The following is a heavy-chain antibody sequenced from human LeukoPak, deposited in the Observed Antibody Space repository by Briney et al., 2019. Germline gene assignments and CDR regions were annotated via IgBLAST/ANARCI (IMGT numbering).Heavy chain of an antibody. V-gene: IGHV3-7*03. CDR2: IDQNGNEK. J-gene: IGHJ5*02. Sequence: GGSLRLSCVASGFTFTTYWMSWVRQAPGKGLEWVANIDQNGNEKYYVDSVKGRFTISRDNAKNSLYLQTNSLRVEDTAMYFCARGGNQFDPWGQGTLVTVSS. CDR1: GFTFTTYW. CDR3: ARGGNQFDP.